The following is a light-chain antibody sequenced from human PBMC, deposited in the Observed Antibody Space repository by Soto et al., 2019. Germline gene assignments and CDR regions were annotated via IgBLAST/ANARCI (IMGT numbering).Light chain of an antibody. V-gene: IGLV2-8*01. CDR3: CSYADNTDYA. CDR2: EVT. Sequence: QSVLTQPPSASGSLGQSVTISCTGTSSDVGAYNYVSWYQQHPGKAPKLMIYEVTRRPSGVPDRFSGSKSGNTASLNVSGLQAGDEADYYCCSYADNTDYAFGNGTKVTVL. J-gene: IGLJ1*01. CDR1: SSDVGAYNY.